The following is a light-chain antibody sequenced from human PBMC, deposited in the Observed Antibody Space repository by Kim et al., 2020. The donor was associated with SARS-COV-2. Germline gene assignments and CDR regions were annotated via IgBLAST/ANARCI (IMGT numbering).Light chain of an antibody. Sequence: ELTQPPSASGTPGQRVTISCSGSSSNIGINTVNWYQQVSGTVPKLLIYSNDQRPSEVPDRFSGSKSGTSASLAISGLQSEDEADYYCAAWDDSLRGDVFGTGTKVTVL. CDR3: AAWDDSLRGDV. CDR1: SSNIGINT. V-gene: IGLV1-44*01. J-gene: IGLJ1*01. CDR2: SND.